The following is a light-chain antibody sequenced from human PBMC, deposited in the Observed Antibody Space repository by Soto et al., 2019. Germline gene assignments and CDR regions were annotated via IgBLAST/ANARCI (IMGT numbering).Light chain of an antibody. CDR3: QQYDTSPRT. J-gene: IGKJ1*01. CDR2: GAS. CDR1: QRVSSNY. Sequence: IGLTQSPGTLSLSPGERATLSCRASQRVSSNYLAWYQQKRGQAHRLLIYGASSRATGIPTRFSGSGSGTDFTLTISRLEPEDFAVYYCQQYDTSPRTFGQGTKVEI. V-gene: IGKV3-20*01.